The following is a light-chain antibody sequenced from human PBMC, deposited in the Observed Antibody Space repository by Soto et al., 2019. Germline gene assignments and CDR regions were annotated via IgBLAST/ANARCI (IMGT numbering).Light chain of an antibody. CDR3: SSYTSRTTFVI. V-gene: IGLV2-14*01. J-gene: IGLJ2*01. CDR2: EVS. Sequence: QSALTQPASXXXXXXXXXXXXCTGTSSDIGGYNYVSWYQHHPGKAPKLMIYEVSNRPSGVSNRFSGSKSGNTASLTISGLQAEDEADYHCSSYTSRTTFVIFGGGTKLTVL. CDR1: SSDIGGYNY.